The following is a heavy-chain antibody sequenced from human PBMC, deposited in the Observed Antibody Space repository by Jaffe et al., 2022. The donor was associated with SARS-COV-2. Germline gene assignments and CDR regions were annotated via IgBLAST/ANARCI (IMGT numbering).Heavy chain of an antibody. Sequence: QVQLQQWGAGLLKPSETLSLTCAVYGGSFSGYYWSWIRQPPGKGLEWIGEINHSGSTNYNPSLKSRVTISVDTSKNQFSLKLSSVTAADTAVYYCARGRRIAVAGSLDWFDPWGQGTLVTVSS. CDR2: INHSGST. V-gene: IGHV4-34*01. CDR1: GGSFSGYY. J-gene: IGHJ5*02. D-gene: IGHD6-19*01. CDR3: ARGRRIAVAGSLDWFDP.